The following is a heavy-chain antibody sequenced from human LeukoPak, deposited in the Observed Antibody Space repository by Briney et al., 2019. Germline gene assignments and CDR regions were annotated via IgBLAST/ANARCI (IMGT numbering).Heavy chain of an antibody. CDR1: GGSFSGYY. CDR2: INHSGST. J-gene: IGHJ4*02. CDR3: ARVVSGEYDY. V-gene: IGHV4-34*01. D-gene: IGHD4-17*01. Sequence: SETLSLTCAVYGGSFSGYYWSWIRQPPGKGLEWIGEINHSGSTNYNPSLKSRVTISVDTSKNQFSLKLSSVTAADTAVYYCARVVSGEYDYWGQGTLVTVSS.